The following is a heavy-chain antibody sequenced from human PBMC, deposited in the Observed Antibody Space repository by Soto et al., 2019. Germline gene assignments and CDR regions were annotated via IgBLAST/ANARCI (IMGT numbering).Heavy chain of an antibody. CDR3: ASGDVVMYYYDSSGKAPEYYYYGMDV. V-gene: IGHV1-69*13. D-gene: IGHD3-22*01. J-gene: IGHJ6*02. CDR2: IIPIFGTA. CDR1: GGTFSSYA. Sequence: GASVKVSCKASGGTFSSYAISWVRQAPGQGLEWMGGIIPIFGTANYAQKFQGRVTITADESTSTAYMELSSLRSEDTAVYYCASGDVVMYYYDSSGKAPEYYYYGMDVWGQGTTVTVSS.